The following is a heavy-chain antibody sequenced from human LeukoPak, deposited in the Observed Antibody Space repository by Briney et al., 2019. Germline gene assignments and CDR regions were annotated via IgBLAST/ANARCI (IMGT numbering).Heavy chain of an antibody. CDR3: ARSSGYSSGWQGIFSNYYFDY. Sequence: SETLSLTCTVSGGSISSSSYFWGWIRQPPGKGLEWIGSIYYSGSTYYNPSLKSRVTISVDTSKNQFSLKLSSVTAADTAVYYCARSSGYSSGWQGIFSNYYFDYWGQGTLVTVSS. J-gene: IGHJ4*02. D-gene: IGHD6-19*01. CDR2: IYYSGST. CDR1: GGSISSSSYF. V-gene: IGHV4-39*07.